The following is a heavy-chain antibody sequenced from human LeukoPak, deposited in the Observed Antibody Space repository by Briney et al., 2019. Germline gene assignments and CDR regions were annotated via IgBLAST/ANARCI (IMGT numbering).Heavy chain of an antibody. CDR1: GFTFSDYY. CDR3: ARYYYDSSGYYNWFDP. V-gene: IGHV3-11*06. Sequence: GGFLRLSCAASGFTFSDYYMSWIRPAPGKGLEWVSYLSSSSSYTNYADSVKGRFPISRDNAKNSLYLQMNSLRAENTAVYYCARYYYDSSGYYNWFDPWGQGTLVTVSS. D-gene: IGHD3-22*01. CDR2: LSSSSSYT. J-gene: IGHJ5*02.